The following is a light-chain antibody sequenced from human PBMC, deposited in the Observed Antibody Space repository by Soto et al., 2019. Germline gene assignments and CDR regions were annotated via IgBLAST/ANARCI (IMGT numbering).Light chain of an antibody. CDR2: EDK. V-gene: IGLV6-57*04. CDR3: QSYHSGNVV. Sequence: NFMLTQPHSVSESPGKTVTISCTRSSGIIASNYVQWYQQRPGSAPTPVIYEDKERPSGVPDRFSGSIDSSSNSASLTISGLKTDYEADYYCQSYHSGNVVFGGGTKLTVL. CDR1: SGIIASNY. J-gene: IGLJ2*01.